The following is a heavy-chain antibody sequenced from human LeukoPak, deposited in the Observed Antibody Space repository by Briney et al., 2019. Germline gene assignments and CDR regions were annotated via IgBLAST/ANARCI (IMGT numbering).Heavy chain of an antibody. Sequence: SETLSLTCTVSGGSISSYYWSWIRQPPGKGLEWIGYIYYSGSTNYNPSLKSRVTISVDTSKNQFSLKLSSVTAADTAVYYCARRGSGGTFDYWGQGTLVTVSS. CDR1: GGSISSYY. CDR2: IYYSGST. V-gene: IGHV4-59*08. J-gene: IGHJ4*02. D-gene: IGHD2-15*01. CDR3: ARRGSGGTFDY.